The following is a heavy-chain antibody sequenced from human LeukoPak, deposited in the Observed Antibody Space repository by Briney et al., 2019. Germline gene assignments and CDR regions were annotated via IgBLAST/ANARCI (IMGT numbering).Heavy chain of an antibody. Sequence: GSLRLSCAASGFTFSNYWMTWVRQAPGKGLEWVAHINQDGSKEYYMDSVKARFTISRDNAKNSLSLQMNSLRAEDTAVFYCVRDGGVSGYDLLDYWGQGTLVTVSS. CDR2: INQDGSKE. CDR1: GFTFSNYW. V-gene: IGHV3-7*01. J-gene: IGHJ4*02. D-gene: IGHD5-12*01. CDR3: VRDGGVSGYDLLDY.